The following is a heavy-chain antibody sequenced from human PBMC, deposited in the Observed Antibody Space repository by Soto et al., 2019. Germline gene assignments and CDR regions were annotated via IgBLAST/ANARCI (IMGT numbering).Heavy chain of an antibody. J-gene: IGHJ5*02. D-gene: IGHD3-22*01. Sequence: EASVKVSCKASGYTFTGYYMHWVRQAPGRGLEWMGWINPNSGGTNYAQKFQGRVTMTRDTSISTAYMELSRLRSDDTAVYYCARNTERTTMIVFDPWGQGTLVTVSS. V-gene: IGHV1-2*02. CDR2: INPNSGGT. CDR3: ARNTERTTMIVFDP. CDR1: GYTFTGYY.